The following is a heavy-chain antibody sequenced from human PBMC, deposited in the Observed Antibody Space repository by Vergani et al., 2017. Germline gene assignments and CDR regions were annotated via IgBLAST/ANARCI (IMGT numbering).Heavy chain of an antibody. J-gene: IGHJ4*02. CDR3: ARARYCSSTSCQYVPLTGPFDY. D-gene: IGHD2-2*01. CDR2: ISSSSSYM. CDR1: GFTFSSYS. Sequence: EVQLVESGGGLVKPGGSLRLSCAASGFTFSSYSMNWVRQAPGKGLEWVSSISSSSSYMYYADSVKGRFTISRDNAKNSLYLQMNSLRAEDTAVYYCARARYCSSTSCQYVPLTGPFDYWGQGTLVTVSS. V-gene: IGHV3-21*01.